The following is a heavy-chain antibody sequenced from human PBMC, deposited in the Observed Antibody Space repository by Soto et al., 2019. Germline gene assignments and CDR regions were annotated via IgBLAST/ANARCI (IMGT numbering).Heavy chain of an antibody. V-gene: IGHV4-59*01. J-gene: IGHJ5*02. CDR2: IYYSGST. D-gene: IGHD6-13*01. CDR1: GGSISSYY. Sequence: SETLSLTCTVSGGSISSYYWSWIRQPPGKGLEWIGNIYYSGSTNYSPSLKSRVTFSVDTSKNQFSLKLTSVTAADTAVYYCARGPRIGYSSSWFSSYWFDPWGQGTPVTVSS. CDR3: ARGPRIGYSSSWFSSYWFDP.